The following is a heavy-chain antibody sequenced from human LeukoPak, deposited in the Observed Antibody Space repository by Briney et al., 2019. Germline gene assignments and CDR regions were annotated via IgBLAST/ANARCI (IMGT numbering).Heavy chain of an antibody. D-gene: IGHD3-10*01. J-gene: IGHJ5*02. V-gene: IGHV5-10-1*01. CDR3: ARHLTYYFGP. Sequence: GESLKISCKGPGYSFTSYWISWVRQMPGKGLEWMGRIDPSDSYTNYSPSFQGHVTISTDKSISTAYLQWSSLKASDTAMYYCARHLTYYFGPWGQGTLVTVSS. CDR2: IDPSDSYT. CDR1: GYSFTSYW.